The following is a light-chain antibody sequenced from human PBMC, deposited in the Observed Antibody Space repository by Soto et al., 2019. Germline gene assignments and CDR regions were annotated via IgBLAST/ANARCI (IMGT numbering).Light chain of an antibody. Sequence: QSVLTQPLSVSASPGQRVTISCSGGSYNIGSNTVAWYQHLPGTAPPRLIFTAGQRPSGVPGRFSGSKSGTSASLAISGLQSEDEGDYYCSAWDNSLNGYVFGPGTKLTVL. J-gene: IGLJ1*01. CDR2: TAG. CDR1: SYNIGSNT. V-gene: IGLV1-44*01. CDR3: SAWDNSLNGYV.